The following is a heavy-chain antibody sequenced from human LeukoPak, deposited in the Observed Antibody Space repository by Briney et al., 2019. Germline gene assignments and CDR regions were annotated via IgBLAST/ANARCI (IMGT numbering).Heavy chain of an antibody. J-gene: IGHJ4*02. CDR1: GFTLTSYT. CDR2: IKQDGSDK. CDR3: ARDYFWSGYGSFDY. V-gene: IGHV3-7*01. D-gene: IGHD3-3*01. Sequence: GGSLRLSCATSGFTLTSYTMHWVRQAPGKGLEWVANIKQDGSDKYYVDSVKGRFTISRDNANNSLYLQMNSLRAEDTAVYYCARDYFWSGYGSFDYWGQGTLVTVSS.